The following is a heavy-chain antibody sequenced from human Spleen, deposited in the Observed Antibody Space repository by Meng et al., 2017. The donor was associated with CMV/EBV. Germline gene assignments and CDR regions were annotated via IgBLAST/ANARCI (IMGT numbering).Heavy chain of an antibody. CDR3: AREEDPIGGMDV. V-gene: IGHV3-74*01. CDR1: GFTFSSFW. CDR2: INSDGSST. Sequence: GESLKISCAASGFTFSSFWMHWVRQVPGKGLVWVSHINSDGSSTTYADSVKGRFTISRDNAKNTLYLQMNSLRAEDTAVYYCAREEDPIGGMDVWGQGTTVTVSS. J-gene: IGHJ6*02.